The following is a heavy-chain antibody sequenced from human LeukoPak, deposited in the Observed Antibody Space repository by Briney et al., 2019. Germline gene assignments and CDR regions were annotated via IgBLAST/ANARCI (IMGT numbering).Heavy chain of an antibody. Sequence: SETLSLTCTVSGGSISSYYWSWIRQPPGKGLEWIGYIYYSGSTNYNPSLKRRVTISVDTSKNQFSLKLSSVTAADTAVYYCARHSGRGYLRYFDYWGQGTLVTVSS. D-gene: IGHD3-10*01. CDR1: GGSISSYY. V-gene: IGHV4-59*08. CDR3: ARHSGRGYLRYFDY. J-gene: IGHJ4*02. CDR2: IYYSGST.